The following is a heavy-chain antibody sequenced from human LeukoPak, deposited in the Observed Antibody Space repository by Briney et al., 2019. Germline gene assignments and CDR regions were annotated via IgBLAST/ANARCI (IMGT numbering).Heavy chain of an antibody. CDR3: ARAGRGLRFFDWLTYDY. J-gene: IGHJ4*02. Sequence: PGRSLRLSCAASGFTFSNYAMHWVRQAPGKGLVWVSRINSDMSTTTYADSVKGRFTISRDNAKNTLFLQMNSLRAEDTAVYYCARAGRGLRFFDWLTYDYWGQGTLVTVSS. CDR1: GFTFSNYA. V-gene: IGHV3-74*01. CDR2: INSDMSTT. D-gene: IGHD3-9*01.